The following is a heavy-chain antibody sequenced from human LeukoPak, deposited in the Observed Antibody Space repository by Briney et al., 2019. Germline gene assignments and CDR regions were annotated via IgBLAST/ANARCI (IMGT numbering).Heavy chain of an antibody. CDR3: GGSAGYSSGWAQRFDY. Sequence: SVKVSCKASGGTFSSYAISWVRQPPGQGLEWMGGIIPIFGTANYAQKFQGRVTITTDESTSTAYMELSSLRSEATAVYCGGGSAGYSSGWAQRFDYWGQGTLVTVSS. J-gene: IGHJ4*02. CDR2: IIPIFGTA. CDR1: GGTFSSYA. D-gene: IGHD6-19*01. V-gene: IGHV1-69*05.